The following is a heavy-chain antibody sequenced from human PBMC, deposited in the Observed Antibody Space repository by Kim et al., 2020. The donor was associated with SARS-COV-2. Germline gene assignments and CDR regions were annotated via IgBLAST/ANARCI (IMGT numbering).Heavy chain of an antibody. CDR3: ARDDTYDDFWSGYLRDRQNYYYYYGMAV. V-gene: IGHV3-33*01. Sequence: GGSLRLSCAASGFTFSSYGMHWVRQAPGKGLEWVSVICYDGSNKYYADSVKGRFTISRDNSKNTLYLQMNSLRAEDTAVYYCARDDTYDDFWSGYLRDRQNYYYYYGMAVWGRETADTVST. CDR1: GFTFSSYG. J-gene: IGHJ6*01. D-gene: IGHD3-3*01. CDR2: ICYDGSNK.